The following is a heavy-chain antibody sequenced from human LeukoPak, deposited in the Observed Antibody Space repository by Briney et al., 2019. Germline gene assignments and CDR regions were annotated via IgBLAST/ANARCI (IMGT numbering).Heavy chain of an antibody. D-gene: IGHD3-10*01. CDR2: INHSGST. J-gene: IGHJ5*02. Sequence: SETLSLTCAVYGGSFIGSYWGWTRHPPGKGLEWMGEINHSGSTNYNPSLKSRVTISVDTSKNQFSLKLSSVTAADTAVYYCARDRGFGELRGWFDPWGQGTLVTVSS. V-gene: IGHV4-34*01. CDR1: GGSFIGSY. CDR3: ARDRGFGELRGWFDP.